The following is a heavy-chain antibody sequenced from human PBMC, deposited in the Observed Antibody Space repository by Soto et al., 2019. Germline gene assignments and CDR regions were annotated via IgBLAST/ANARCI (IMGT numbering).Heavy chain of an antibody. Sequence: SETLSLTCAVSGGSISSGDYSWSWIRQPPGKGLEWIGYIYHSGSTYYNPSLKSRVTISVDRSKNQFSLKLSSVTAADTAVYYCARSYGSGNYYGVPSNWFDPWGQGTLVTVSS. J-gene: IGHJ5*02. CDR3: ARSYGSGNYYGVPSNWFDP. D-gene: IGHD3-10*01. CDR1: GGSISSGDYS. V-gene: IGHV4-30-2*01. CDR2: IYHSGST.